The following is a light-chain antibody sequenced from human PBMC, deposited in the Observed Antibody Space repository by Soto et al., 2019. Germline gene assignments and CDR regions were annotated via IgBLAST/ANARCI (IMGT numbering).Light chain of an antibody. V-gene: IGLV2-14*01. CDR2: EVS. CDR3: SSYTSRSSLVV. CDR1: SSDIGGYNY. J-gene: IGLJ2*01. Sequence: QSVLTQPASVSGSPGQSITIFCTGTSSDIGGYNYVSWYQHHPGKVPKLMIYEVSNRPSGVSDRFSGSKSGNTASLTISGLQAEDEADYYCSSYTSRSSLVVFGGGTKLTVL.